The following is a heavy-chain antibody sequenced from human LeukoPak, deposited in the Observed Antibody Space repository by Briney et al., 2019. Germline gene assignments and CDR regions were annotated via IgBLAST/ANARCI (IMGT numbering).Heavy chain of an antibody. CDR3: AREAVAGSGVYYFDY. V-gene: IGHV3-21*01. D-gene: IGHD6-19*01. J-gene: IGHJ4*02. CDR2: ISSSSYI. CDR1: EFTFSTYS. Sequence: PGGSLRLSCAASEFTFSTYSMNWVRQAPGKGLEWVSYISSSSYIYYADSVKGRFTISRDNAKNSLYLQMNSLRDEDTAVYYCAREAVAGSGVYYFDYRGQGTLVTVSS.